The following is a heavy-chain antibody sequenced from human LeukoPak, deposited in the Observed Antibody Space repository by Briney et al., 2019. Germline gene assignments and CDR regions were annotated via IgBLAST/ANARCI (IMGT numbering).Heavy chain of an antibody. J-gene: IGHJ4*02. CDR1: GGSISSHY. CDR3: ATQDGY. CDR2: IYYSGST. V-gene: IGHV4-59*11. D-gene: IGHD5-24*01. Sequence: SETLSLTCTVSGGSISSHYWSWIRQPPGKGLEWIGYIYYSGSTNYNPSLKSRVTISVDTSKNQFSLKLSSVTAADTAVYYCATQDGYWGQGTLVTVSS.